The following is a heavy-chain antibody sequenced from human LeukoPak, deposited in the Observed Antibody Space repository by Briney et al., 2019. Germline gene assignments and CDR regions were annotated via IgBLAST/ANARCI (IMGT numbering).Heavy chain of an antibody. CDR2: VFYTGRT. J-gene: IGHJ5*02. Sequence: PSETLSLTCSVSGDSISSDYWNWIRQPPGKGLEWIGYVFYTGRTNYNPSFKSRVTMSVDPSKSQFSLKLTSVTAADTAVYFRARGVVVVADAPEWFDPWGQGTLVIVSP. V-gene: IGHV4-59*01. D-gene: IGHD2-15*01. CDR3: ARGVVVVADAPEWFDP. CDR1: GDSISSDY.